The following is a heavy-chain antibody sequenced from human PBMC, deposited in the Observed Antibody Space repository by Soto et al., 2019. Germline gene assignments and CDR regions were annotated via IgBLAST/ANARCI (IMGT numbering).Heavy chain of an antibody. J-gene: IGHJ6*02. CDR3: ARPPLPGFGKYAMDV. CDR2: IDPYDSYT. Sequence: GESLKISWKGSGYNFNNYWINWVRQMPGKGLEWMGRIDPYDSYTNYSPSFQGHVTISVDTSSSTAYLQWSSLKASDTAMYYCARPPLPGFGKYAMDVRGQGTTVTVSS. CDR1: GYNFNNYW. V-gene: IGHV5-10-1*01. D-gene: IGHD3-10*01.